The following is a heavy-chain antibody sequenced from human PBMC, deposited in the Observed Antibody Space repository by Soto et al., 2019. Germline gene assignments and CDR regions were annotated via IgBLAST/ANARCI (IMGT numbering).Heavy chain of an antibody. CDR3: AKSVAAAGSYFDY. CDR1: GFTFSSYA. CDR2: ISGSGGST. Sequence: GGSLRLSCAASGFTFSSYAMSWVRQAPGKGLEWVSAISGSGGSTYYADSVKGRFTISRDNSKNTLYPQMNSLRAEDTAVYYCAKSVAAAGSYFDYWGQGTLVTVSS. V-gene: IGHV3-23*01. D-gene: IGHD6-13*01. J-gene: IGHJ4*02.